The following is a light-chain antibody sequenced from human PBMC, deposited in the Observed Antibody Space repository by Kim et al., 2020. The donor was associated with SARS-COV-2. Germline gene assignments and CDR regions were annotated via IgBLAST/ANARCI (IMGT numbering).Light chain of an antibody. CDR2: QTS. CDR3: QQYHSWPQLT. J-gene: IGKJ4*01. Sequence: VGRGERATLACRATESVSSNLASDQQKPGQAPRLLVYQTSTRANGISGRFSGSGSGTGFTLTISSLQSEDSAVYYCQQYHSWPQLTFGGGTKLEIK. V-gene: IGKV3-15*01. CDR1: ESVSSN.